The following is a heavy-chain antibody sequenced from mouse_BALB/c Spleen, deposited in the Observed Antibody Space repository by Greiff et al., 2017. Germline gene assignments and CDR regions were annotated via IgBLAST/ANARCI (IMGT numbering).Heavy chain of an antibody. J-gene: IGHJ2*01. CDR3: ARDLGRGDY. CDR1: GFTFSSYA. V-gene: IGHV5-6*03. CDR2: ISSGGSYT. D-gene: IGHD4-1*01. Sequence: VKLEESGGGLVKPGGSLKLSCAASGFTFSSYAMSWVRQSPEKRLEWVAEISSGGSYTYYPDSVKGRFTISRDNAKNNLYLQMSSLKSEDTAMYYCARDLGRGDYWGQGTTLTVSS.